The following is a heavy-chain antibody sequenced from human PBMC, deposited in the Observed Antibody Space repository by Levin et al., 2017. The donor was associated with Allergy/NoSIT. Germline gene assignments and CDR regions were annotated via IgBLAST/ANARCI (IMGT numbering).Heavy chain of an antibody. CDR1: GYTFTSYG. CDR3: ARGYDILTGYSYFDY. CDR2: ISAYNGNT. Sequence: PEASVKVSCKASGYTFTSYGISWVRQAPGQGLEWMGWISAYNGNTNYAQKLQGRVTMTTDTSTSTAYMELRSLRSDDTAVYYCARGYDILTGYSYFDYWGQGTLVTVSS. D-gene: IGHD3-9*01. J-gene: IGHJ4*02. V-gene: IGHV1-18*01.